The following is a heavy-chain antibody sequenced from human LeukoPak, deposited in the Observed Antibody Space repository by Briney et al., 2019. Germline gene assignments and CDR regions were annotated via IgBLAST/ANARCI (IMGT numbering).Heavy chain of an antibody. CDR1: GGSISRTY. V-gene: IGHV4-59*01. D-gene: IGHD2-8*02. CDR2: IYFSGST. J-gene: IGHJ6*03. Sequence: SETLSLTCTVSGGSISRTYLSWIRQPPGKGLEWIGYIYFSGSTYYKPSLRSRVTISIDTSNNQFSLKLGSVTAADTAVYYCARALPSTDIGYYYMDVWGKGTTVTVSS. CDR3: ARALPSTDIGYYYMDV.